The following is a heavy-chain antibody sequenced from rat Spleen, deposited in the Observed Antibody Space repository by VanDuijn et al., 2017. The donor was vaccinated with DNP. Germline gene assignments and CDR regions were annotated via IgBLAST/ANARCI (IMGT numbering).Heavy chain of an antibody. CDR3: ARLPHVYYGSLYVMDA. V-gene: IGHV5S13*01. Sequence: EVQLVESGGGLVQPGRSLKLSCAALGFTFRNYGMAWVRQAPGQGLEWVASISNTGDNTYYSDSVKGRFSLSRDNAKSTLYLQMDSLRSEDKATYYCARLPHVYYGSLYVMDAWGQGASVTVSS. CDR2: ISNTGDNT. D-gene: IGHD1-6*01. J-gene: IGHJ4*01. CDR1: GFTFRNYG.